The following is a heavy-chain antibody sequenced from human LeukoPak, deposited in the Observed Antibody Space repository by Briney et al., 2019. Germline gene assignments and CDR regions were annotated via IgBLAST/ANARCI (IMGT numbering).Heavy chain of an antibody. D-gene: IGHD5-12*01. J-gene: IGHJ6*03. CDR2: ISAYNGNT. CDR1: GYSFSSYG. CDR3: ARVIVATSGIFYYYYMDV. Sequence: GASVKVSCKASGYSFSSYGISWVRQAPGQGLEWMGWISAYNGNTNYPQNFQGRVTMTTDTSTSTAYMELRSLRSDDTAVYYCARVIVATSGIFYYYYMDVWGKGTTVTISS. V-gene: IGHV1-18*01.